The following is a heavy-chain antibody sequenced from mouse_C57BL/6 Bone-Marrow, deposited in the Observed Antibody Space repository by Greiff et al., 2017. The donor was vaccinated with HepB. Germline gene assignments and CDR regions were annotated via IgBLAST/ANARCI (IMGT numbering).Heavy chain of an antibody. CDR1: GFTFSDYG. J-gene: IGHJ1*03. V-gene: IGHV5-15*04. D-gene: IGHD1-1*01. CDR3: ARRDYGSSYWYFDV. CDR2: ISNLAYSI. Sequence: DVKLQESGGGLVQPGGSLKLSCAASGFTFSDYGMAWVRQAPRKGPEWVAFISNLAYSIYYADTVTGRFTISRENAKNTLYLEMSSLRSEDTAMYYCARRDYGSSYWYFDVWGTGTTVTVSS.